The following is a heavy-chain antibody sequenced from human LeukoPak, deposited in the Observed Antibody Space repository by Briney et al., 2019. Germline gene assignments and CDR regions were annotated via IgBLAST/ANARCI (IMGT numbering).Heavy chain of an antibody. D-gene: IGHD3-3*01. V-gene: IGHV4-34*01. CDR3: ARVEALGY. CDR1: GGSFSGYY. CDR2: INHSGST. Sequence: PSETLSLTCAVYGGSFSGYYWSWIRQPPGKGLEWIGEINHSGSTNYNPSLKSRVTISVDTSKNQFSLKLSSVTAADTAVYYCARVEALGYWGQGTLVTVSS. J-gene: IGHJ4*02.